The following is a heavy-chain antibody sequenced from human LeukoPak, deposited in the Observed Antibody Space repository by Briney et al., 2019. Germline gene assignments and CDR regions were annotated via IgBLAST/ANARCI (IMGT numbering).Heavy chain of an antibody. D-gene: IGHD5-18*01. CDR1: GGTFSSYA. Sequence: SVKVSCKASGGTFSSYAISWVRQAPGQGLEWMGGIIPIFGTANYAQKFQGRVTITTDESTSTAYMELSSLRSEDTAVYYCASGYSYGSRFDYWGQGPLVTVSS. CDR3: ASGYSYGSRFDY. J-gene: IGHJ4*02. V-gene: IGHV1-69*05. CDR2: IIPIFGTA.